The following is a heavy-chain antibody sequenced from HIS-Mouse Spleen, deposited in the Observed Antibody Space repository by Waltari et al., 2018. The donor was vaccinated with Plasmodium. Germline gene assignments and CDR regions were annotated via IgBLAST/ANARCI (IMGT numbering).Heavy chain of an antibody. J-gene: IGHJ4*02. CDR1: GFTFSSYA. V-gene: IGHV3-30-3*01. CDR3: AREAGSGGLYYFDY. D-gene: IGHD3-10*01. Sequence: QVQLVESGGGVVQPGRSLRLSCAASGFTFSSYAMHWVRQAPGKGLAWVAVISYDGSNKYYADSGKGRFTISRDNSKNTLYLQMNSLRAEDTAVYYCAREAGSGGLYYFDYWGQGTLVTVSS. CDR2: ISYDGSNK.